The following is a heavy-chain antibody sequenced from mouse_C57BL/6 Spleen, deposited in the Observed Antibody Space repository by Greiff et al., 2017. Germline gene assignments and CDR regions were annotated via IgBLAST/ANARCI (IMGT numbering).Heavy chain of an antibody. V-gene: IGHV1-18*01. CDR2: INPNNGGT. D-gene: IGHD2-1*01. CDR3: ASKGYGNYFDY. Sequence: EVQLQQSGPELAKPGASVKIPCKASGYTFTDYNMDWVKQSHGKSLEWIGDINPNNGGTIYNQKFKGKATLTVDKSSSTAYMELRSLTSEDTAVYYCASKGYGNYFDYWGQGTTLTVSS. CDR1: GYTFTDYN. J-gene: IGHJ2*01.